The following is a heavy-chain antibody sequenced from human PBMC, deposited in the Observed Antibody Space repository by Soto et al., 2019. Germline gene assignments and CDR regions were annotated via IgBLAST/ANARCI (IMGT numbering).Heavy chain of an antibody. CDR1: GFTFSSYS. CDR2: ISSSSSTI. D-gene: IGHD6-13*01. CDR3: ARHPERIAEIGGFDP. V-gene: IGHV3-48*01. J-gene: IGHJ5*02. Sequence: EVQLVESGGGLVQPGGSLRLSCAASGFTFSSYSMNWVRQAPGQGLEWVSYISSSSSTIYYADSVKGRFTISRDNAKNPLYLQMNGLRAEDTAVYYCARHPERIAEIGGFDPWGQGTRVTVSS.